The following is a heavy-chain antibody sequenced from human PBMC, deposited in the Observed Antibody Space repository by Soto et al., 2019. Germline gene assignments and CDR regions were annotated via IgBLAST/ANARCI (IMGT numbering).Heavy chain of an antibody. V-gene: IGHV5-51*01. J-gene: IGHJ6*02. Sequence: GASLKTSCQGSGYSFASYWIGWVRQMPGKDLEWMGIIYPGDSDTRYSPSFQGQVTISADKSLRTAYLQWTSLKAADTALYSCARTRSFTLGFYYDGMDVWGQGNTVTVSS. D-gene: IGHD6-6*01. CDR3: ARTRSFTLGFYYDGMDV. CDR1: GYSFASYW. CDR2: IYPGDSDT.